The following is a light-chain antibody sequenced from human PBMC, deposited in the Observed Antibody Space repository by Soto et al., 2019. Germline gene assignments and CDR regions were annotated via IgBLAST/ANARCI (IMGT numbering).Light chain of an antibody. CDR3: QQYDRYPVT. Sequence: DSQMTQSPSTLAASVGDRVTITCRASQSISSWLAWYQQKPGKAPKLLIYKASLLQSGVPSRFSGSGSGTGFTLTISSLQPEDFATYYCQQYDRYPVTFGGGTKVEVK. J-gene: IGKJ4*01. CDR2: KAS. V-gene: IGKV1-5*03. CDR1: QSISSW.